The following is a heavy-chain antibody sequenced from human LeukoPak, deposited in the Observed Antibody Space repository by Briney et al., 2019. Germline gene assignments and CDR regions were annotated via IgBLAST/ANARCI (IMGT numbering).Heavy chain of an antibody. CDR3: ARGAWYYYDSSGYYSY. Sequence: SETLSLTCAVYGGSFSGYYWSWIRQPPGKGLEWIGEINHSGSTNYNPSLKSRVTISVDTSKNQFSLKLSSVTAADTAVYYCARGAWYYYDSSGYYSYWSQGTLVTVSS. CDR2: INHSGST. CDR1: GGSFSGYY. D-gene: IGHD3-22*01. J-gene: IGHJ4*02. V-gene: IGHV4-34*01.